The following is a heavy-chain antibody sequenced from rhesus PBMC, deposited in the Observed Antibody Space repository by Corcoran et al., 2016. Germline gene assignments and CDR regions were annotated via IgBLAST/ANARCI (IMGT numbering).Heavy chain of an antibody. CDR1: GGSISSGYD. Sequence: QVQLQESGPGVVKPSETLSLTCAVSGGSISSGYDWSWIRQPPGEGLGWIGYISGSRGSTISNPSLKKRCTISKDASKNQFSLKLSSVTAAVTAVYYCARDRPAAAIFDYWGQGVLVTVSS. V-gene: IGHV4-76*01. CDR3: ARDRPAAAIFDY. D-gene: IGHD2-27*01. J-gene: IGHJ4*01. CDR2: ISGSRGST.